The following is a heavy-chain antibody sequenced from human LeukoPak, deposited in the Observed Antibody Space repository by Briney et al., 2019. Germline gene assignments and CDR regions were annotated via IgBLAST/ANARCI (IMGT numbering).Heavy chain of an antibody. Sequence: SETLSLTCAVYGGSFSGYYWSWIRQPPGKGLEWIGEINHSGSTNYNPSLKSRVTISVDTSKNQFSLKLSSVTAADTAVYYCARRLYYYGFYFDYWGQGTLVTVSS. V-gene: IGHV4-34*01. CDR3: ARRLYYYGFYFDY. CDR2: INHSGST. D-gene: IGHD3-10*01. J-gene: IGHJ4*02. CDR1: GGSFSGYY.